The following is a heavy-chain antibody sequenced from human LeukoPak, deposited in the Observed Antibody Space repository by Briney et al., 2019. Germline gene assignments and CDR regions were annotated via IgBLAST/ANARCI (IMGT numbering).Heavy chain of an antibody. CDR2: INPNSGGT. CDR3: AKNTLYYDSGGYYDY. J-gene: IGHJ4*02. CDR1: GYTFTGYY. Sequence: ASVKVSCKASGYTFTGYYMHWVRQAPAQGLEWMGRINPNSGGTNYAQKFQGRVTMTRDTTISTAYMELSRLRSDDTAVYYCAKNTLYYDSGGYYDYWGQGTLVTVSS. V-gene: IGHV1-2*06. D-gene: IGHD3-22*01.